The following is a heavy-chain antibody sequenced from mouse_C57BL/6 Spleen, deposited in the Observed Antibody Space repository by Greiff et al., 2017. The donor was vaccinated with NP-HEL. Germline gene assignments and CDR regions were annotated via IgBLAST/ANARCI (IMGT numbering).Heavy chain of an antibody. CDR1: GYTFTEYS. Sequence: VKLQESGAELVKPGASVKLSCKASGYTFTEYSIHWVKQRPGQGLEWIGWFYPGSGSTKYNEKFKDKATLTADKSSSTAYMELSRMTSEHSAVYFCARHEEDYYGSSYYAMDYWGQGTSVTVAS. CDR3: ARHEEDYYGSSYYAMDY. V-gene: IGHV1-62-2*01. J-gene: IGHJ4*01. D-gene: IGHD1-1*01. CDR2: FYPGSGST.